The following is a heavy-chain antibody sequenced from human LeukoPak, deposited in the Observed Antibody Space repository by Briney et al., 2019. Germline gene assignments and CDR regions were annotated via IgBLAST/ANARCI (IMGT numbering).Heavy chain of an antibody. J-gene: IGHJ4*02. V-gene: IGHV3-30*03. CDR2: ISYHGVDT. Sequence: GGSLRLSCAASGFPFKSYGMHWVRQAPGKGLEWVTFISYHGVDTYYADSVKGRFTISRDNSKNTLYLQMNSLRAEDTAVYYCARGWGGYWGQGTLVTVSS. D-gene: IGHD3-16*01. CDR1: GFPFKSYG. CDR3: ARGWGGY.